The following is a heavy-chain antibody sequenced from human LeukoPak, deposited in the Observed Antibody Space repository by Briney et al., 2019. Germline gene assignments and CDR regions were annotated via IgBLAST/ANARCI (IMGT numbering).Heavy chain of an antibody. CDR2: INVGNGDT. CDR3: ARDRAGQLDY. D-gene: IGHD3-10*01. V-gene: IGHV1-3*01. CDR1: GYTFTTYP. Sequence: ASVNVSCKASGYTFTTYPIYWVCQAPGQRLEWMGWINVGNGDTKYSQKFQGRVTITRDTSASTAYMELSSLRSEETAVYYCARDRAGQLDYWGQGTLVTVSS. J-gene: IGHJ4*02.